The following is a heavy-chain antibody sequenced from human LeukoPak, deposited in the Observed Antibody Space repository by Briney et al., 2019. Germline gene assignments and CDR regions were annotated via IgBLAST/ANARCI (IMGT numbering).Heavy chain of an antibody. J-gene: IGHJ4*02. CDR1: GFTVSSNY. V-gene: IGHV3-21*01. CDR3: ARASGSYSPY. D-gene: IGHD1-26*01. Sequence: GGSLRLSCAASGFTVSSNYMSWVRQAPGKGLEWVSSISSSSSYIYYADSVKGRFTISRDNAKNSLYLQMNSLRAEDTAVYYCARASGSYSPYWGQGTLVTVSS. CDR2: ISSSSSYI.